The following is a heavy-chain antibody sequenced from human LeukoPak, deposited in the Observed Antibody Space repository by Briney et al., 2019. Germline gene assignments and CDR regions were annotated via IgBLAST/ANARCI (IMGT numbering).Heavy chain of an antibody. CDR3: ARGGGRWLQSNFDY. J-gene: IGHJ4*02. Sequence: SETLSLTCTVSGGSISSYYWSWIRQPPGKGLEWIGYMYYSGSTNYNPSLKSRVTISVDTSKNQFSLKLSSVTAADTAVYYCARGGGRWLQSNFDYWGQGTLVTVSS. V-gene: IGHV4-59*01. CDR1: GGSISSYY. CDR2: MYYSGST. D-gene: IGHD5-24*01.